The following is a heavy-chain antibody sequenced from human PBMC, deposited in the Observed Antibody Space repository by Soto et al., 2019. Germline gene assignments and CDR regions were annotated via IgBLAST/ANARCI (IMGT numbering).Heavy chain of an antibody. CDR1: GFTFSSYG. CDR3: AKPDRGIAVASFDY. Sequence: GGSLRPSCPASGFTFSSYGMHWVRQAPGKGLEWVAVISYDGSNKYYADSVKGRFTISRDNSKNTLYLQMNSLRAEDTAVYYCAKPDRGIAVASFDYWGQGTLVTVSS. J-gene: IGHJ4*02. CDR2: ISYDGSNK. V-gene: IGHV3-30*18. D-gene: IGHD6-19*01.